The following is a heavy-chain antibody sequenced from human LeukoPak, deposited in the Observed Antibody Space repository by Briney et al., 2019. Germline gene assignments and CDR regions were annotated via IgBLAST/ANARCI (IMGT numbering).Heavy chain of an antibody. Sequence: GGSLRLSCAASGFAFSRYSMNWVRQAPGKGLEWVSSISYSGPHMFYADSVRGRFTISRDNAENSLFLQMNSLRAEDTAVYYCARLSSDYGDYQRLYYYYGMDVWGQGTTVTVSS. CDR1: GFAFSRYS. D-gene: IGHD4-17*01. CDR2: ISYSGPHM. V-gene: IGHV3-21*01. CDR3: ARLSSDYGDYQRLYYYYGMDV. J-gene: IGHJ6*02.